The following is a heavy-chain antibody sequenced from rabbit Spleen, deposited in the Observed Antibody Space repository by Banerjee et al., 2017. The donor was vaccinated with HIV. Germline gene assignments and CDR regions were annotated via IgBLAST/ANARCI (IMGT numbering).Heavy chain of an antibody. CDR3: VRDLAAVIGWNLNL. Sequence: QSLEEAGGDLVKPGASLTLTCIASGVSFSDSSYMCWVRQAPGKGLEWIGYIDPVFDRTYYASWVKGQFTSSSPNAQNTLQLQMDRLIDAAAATYFSVRDLAAVIGWNLNLWGPGTLVTVS. CDR1: GVSFSDSSY. D-gene: IGHD1-1*01. CDR2: IDPVFDRT. J-gene: IGHJ4*01. V-gene: IGHV1S40*01.